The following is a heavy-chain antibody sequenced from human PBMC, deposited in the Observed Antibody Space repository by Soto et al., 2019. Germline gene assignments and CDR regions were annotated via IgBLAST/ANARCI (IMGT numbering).Heavy chain of an antibody. D-gene: IGHD6-19*01. CDR2: ISYDGSNK. CDR3: ATLQPAGHDAFDI. Sequence: GGSLRLSCAASGFTFSSYAMHWVRQAPGKGLEWVAVISYDGSNKYYADSVKGRFTISRDNSKNTLYLQMNSLRAEDTAVYYCATLQPAGHDAFDIWGQGTMVTVSS. CDR1: GFTFSSYA. V-gene: IGHV3-30-3*01. J-gene: IGHJ3*02.